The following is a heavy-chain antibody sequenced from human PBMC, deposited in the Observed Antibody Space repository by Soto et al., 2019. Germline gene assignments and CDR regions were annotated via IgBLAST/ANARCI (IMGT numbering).Heavy chain of an antibody. D-gene: IGHD3-16*01. Sequence: TLSLTCTVSGGSISSGGYYCSWIRQHPGKGLEWIGYIYYSGSTYYNPSLKSRVSISVDTSKNQFSLKLSSVTAADTAVYYCAFRLGGAHRLYLDYSSQRTHVIVSS. CDR2: IYYSGST. J-gene: IGHJ4*02. V-gene: IGHV4-31*03. CDR3: AFRLGGAHRLYLDY. CDR1: GGSISSGGYY.